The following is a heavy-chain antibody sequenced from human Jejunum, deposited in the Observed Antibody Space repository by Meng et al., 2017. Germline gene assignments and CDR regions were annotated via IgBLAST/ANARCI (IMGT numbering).Heavy chain of an antibody. CDR3: AREVVSAAMFGWFDP. D-gene: IGHD2-2*01. CDR1: GLTFSSYA. Sequence: VHRVEVGGGGVQPGRSLRPSCGASGLTFSSYAMHWVRQAPGKGLEWVAVVSYDGSNKFYAESVKGRFTISRDNSKNTLYLQMNSLRAEDTAVYYCAREVVSAAMFGWFDPWGQGTLVTVSS. CDR2: VSYDGSNK. V-gene: IGHV3-30*01. J-gene: IGHJ5*02.